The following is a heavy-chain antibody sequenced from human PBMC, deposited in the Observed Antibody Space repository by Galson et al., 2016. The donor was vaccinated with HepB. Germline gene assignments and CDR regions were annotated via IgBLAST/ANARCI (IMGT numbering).Heavy chain of an antibody. CDR2: VLASGLST. J-gene: IGHJ4*02. CDR1: GFTFDSYA. D-gene: IGHD3-22*01. Sequence: SLRLSCAASGFTFDSYAMNWVRQAPGKGLEWVSAVLASGLSTYYAASVRGRFTISRDNSKNTLSLQMDSLRAEDTAVYYCAKGSSGYYYVSDHWGQGTLVIVSS. V-gene: IGHV3-23*01. CDR3: AKGSSGYYYVSDH.